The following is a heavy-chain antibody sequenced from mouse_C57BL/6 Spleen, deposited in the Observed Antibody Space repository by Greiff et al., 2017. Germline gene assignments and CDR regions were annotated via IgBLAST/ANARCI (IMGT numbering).Heavy chain of an antibody. CDR2: IWRGGST. Sequence: QVQLQQSGPGLVQPSQSLSITCTVSGFSLTSYGVHWVRQSPGKGLEWLGVIWRGGSTDYNAAFMSRLSITKNNSKSQVFFKMNSLQADDTAIYYCAKEGWGYYGCFDVWGTGTTVTVSS. V-gene: IGHV2-5*01. D-gene: IGHD2-2*01. CDR1: GFSLTSYG. J-gene: IGHJ1*03. CDR3: AKEGWGYYGCFDV.